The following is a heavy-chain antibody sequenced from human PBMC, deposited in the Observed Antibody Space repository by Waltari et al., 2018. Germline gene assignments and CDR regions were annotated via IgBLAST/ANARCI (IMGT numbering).Heavy chain of an antibody. V-gene: IGHV3-48*03. D-gene: IGHD1-26*01. CDR1: GFIFSSYE. CDR2: ISSSGGTI. J-gene: IGHJ4*02. CDR3: ARDRSIVGATDY. Sequence: EVQLVESGGGLVQPGGSLRLSCAASGFIFSSYEMNWVRQAPGKGLEWVSYISSSGGTIYYADYVKGRFTISRDNAKNSLYLQMHSLRAEDTAVYYCARDRSIVGATDYWGQGTLVTVSS.